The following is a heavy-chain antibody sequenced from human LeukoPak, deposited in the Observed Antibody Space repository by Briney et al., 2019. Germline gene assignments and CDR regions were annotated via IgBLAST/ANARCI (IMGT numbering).Heavy chain of an antibody. D-gene: IGHD2-15*01. CDR1: GGSISSGSYY. CDR2: IYTSGST. V-gene: IGHV4-61*02. Sequence: PSETLSLTCTVSGGSISSGSYYWSWIRQPAGKGLEWIGRIYTSGSTNYNPSLKSRVTISVDTSKNQFSLKLSSVTAADTAVYYCARDGCSGGSCYPDYWGQGTLVTVSS. J-gene: IGHJ4*02. CDR3: ARDGCSGGSCYPDY.